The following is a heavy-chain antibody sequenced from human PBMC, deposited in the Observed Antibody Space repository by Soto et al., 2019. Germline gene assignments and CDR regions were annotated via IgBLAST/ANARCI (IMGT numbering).Heavy chain of an antibody. V-gene: IGHV4-39*01. Sequence: QLQLQESGPGLVKPSETLSLTCTVSGGSISSSSYYWGWIRQPPGKGLEWIGSIYYSGSTYYNPSLKSRVTISVDTSKNQFSLKLSSVTAADTAVYYCARQGVIAAAGPYYFDYWGQGTLVTVSS. J-gene: IGHJ4*02. CDR1: GGSISSSSYY. CDR3: ARQGVIAAAGPYYFDY. D-gene: IGHD6-13*01. CDR2: IYYSGST.